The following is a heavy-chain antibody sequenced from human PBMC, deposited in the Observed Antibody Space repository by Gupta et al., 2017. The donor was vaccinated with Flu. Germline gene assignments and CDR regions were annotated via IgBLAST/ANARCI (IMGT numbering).Heavy chain of an antibody. J-gene: IGHJ4*02. D-gene: IGHD3-22*01. V-gene: IGHV1-69*01. CDR3: ARDRANYYDSSGYYSFDY. Sequence: QVQLVQSGAEVKKPGSSVKVSCKASGGTFSSYAISWVRQAPGQGLEWMGGIIPIFGTANFAQKFQGRVTITADESTSTAYMELSSLRSEDTAVYYCARDRANYYDSSGYYSFDYWGQGTLVTVSS. CDR2: IIPIFGTA. CDR1: GGTFSSYA.